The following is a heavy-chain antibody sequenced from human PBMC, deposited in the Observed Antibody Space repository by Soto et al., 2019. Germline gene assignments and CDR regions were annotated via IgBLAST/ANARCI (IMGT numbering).Heavy chain of an antibody. CDR2: IYYSGST. Sequence: SETLSLTCTVSGGSISSSSYYWGWIRQPPGKGLEWIGSIYYSGSTYYNPSLKSRATISVDTSKNQFSLKLSSVTAADTAVYYCATQYYDFWSGYLNYYYYYGMDVWGQGTTVTVSS. CDR3: ATQYYDFWSGYLNYYYYYGMDV. V-gene: IGHV4-39*01. J-gene: IGHJ6*02. CDR1: GGSISSSSYY. D-gene: IGHD3-3*01.